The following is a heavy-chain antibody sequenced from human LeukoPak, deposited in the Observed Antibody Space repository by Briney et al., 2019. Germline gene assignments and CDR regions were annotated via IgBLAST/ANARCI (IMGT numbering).Heavy chain of an antibody. CDR3: ARDKPRGYCVDY. J-gene: IGHJ4*02. Sequence: GGSLRLSCAASGFTVNTYSMNWVRQAPGKGLEWVGYISSVSDVIYYADSVKGRSTISRDNAKNSLYLQMSSLRDEDTAVYYCARDKPRGYCVDYWGQGTLVTVSS. CDR2: ISSVSDVI. V-gene: IGHV3-48*02. CDR1: GFTVNTYS. D-gene: IGHD3-22*01.